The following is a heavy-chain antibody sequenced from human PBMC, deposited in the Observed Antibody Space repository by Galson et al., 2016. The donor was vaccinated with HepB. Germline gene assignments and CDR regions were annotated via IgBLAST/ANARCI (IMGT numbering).Heavy chain of an antibody. CDR2: INPDSGGT. CDR1: GYTFTDYY. Sequence: VKVSCKASGYTFTDYYMHWVRQAPGQGLEWMGWINPDSGGTNYAQKFQGWVTMTRDTSISTAYMGLSRLKSDDTAVYYCARSDILATVDATFYYYGMDVWGQGTTVTVSS. J-gene: IGHJ6*02. D-gene: IGHD4-23*01. V-gene: IGHV1-2*04. CDR3: ARSDILATVDATFYYYGMDV.